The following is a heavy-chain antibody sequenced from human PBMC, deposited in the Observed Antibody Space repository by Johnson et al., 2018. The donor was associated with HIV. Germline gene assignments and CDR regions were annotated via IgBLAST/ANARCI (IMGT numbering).Heavy chain of an antibody. J-gene: IGHJ3*02. CDR1: GFPFSNYG. V-gene: IGHV3-30*02. CDR3: AKETRDSRSAFDI. D-gene: IGHD4-11*01. CDR2: IQFDGSHK. Sequence: VQLVESGGGVVQPGGSLRLSCQASGFPFSNYGIHWVRQAPGKGLEWVTFIQFDGSHKYSADFVKGRFTISRDTSKKSVFLQMNSLRPEDTAVYYCAKETRDSRSAFDIWGQGTLVTVSS.